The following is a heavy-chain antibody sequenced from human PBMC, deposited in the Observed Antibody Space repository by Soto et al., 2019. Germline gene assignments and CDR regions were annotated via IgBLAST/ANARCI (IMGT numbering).Heavy chain of an antibody. CDR2: INPSSGNT. Sequence: ASVKVSCKASGYTFTSYYMHWVRQAPGQGLEWMGIINPSSGNTSYAQKLQGRVTMTTDTSTSTAYMELRSLRSDDTAVYYCARENGYDFWSGYSYYYYYMDVWGKGTTVTVSS. V-gene: IGHV1-46*01. J-gene: IGHJ6*03. D-gene: IGHD3-3*01. CDR3: ARENGYDFWSGYSYYYYYMDV. CDR1: GYTFTSYY.